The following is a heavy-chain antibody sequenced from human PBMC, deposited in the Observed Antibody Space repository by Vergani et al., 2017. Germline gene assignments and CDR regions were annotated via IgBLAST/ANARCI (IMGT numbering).Heavy chain of an antibody. D-gene: IGHD3-10*01. CDR2: ISNDGSKK. Sequence: QVQLAESGGGRVQPGRSLRISCAASGFSFSSPALHWVRQAPGKGLEWVAVISNDGSKKYYADSVKGRFTISRDNSKNTLDLQMNSLRTQDTAVYYCAKAGSVTSGSLQYNFYMDVWGKGTTVTVS. CDR1: GFSFSSPA. J-gene: IGHJ6*03. V-gene: IGHV3-30*18. CDR3: AKAGSVTSGSLQYNFYMDV.